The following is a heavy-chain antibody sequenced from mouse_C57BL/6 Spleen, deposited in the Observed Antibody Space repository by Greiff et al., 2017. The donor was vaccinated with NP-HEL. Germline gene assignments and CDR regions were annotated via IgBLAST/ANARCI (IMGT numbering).Heavy chain of an antibody. D-gene: IGHD2-3*01. CDR3: TTPDGYYVMDY. CDR2: IGPGNGDT. CDR1: GFNIKDDY. Sequence: SGAELVRPGASVQLSCTASGFNIKDDYMPWVKQSPEQGLEWLGWIGPGNGDTEYASKLQGTVPISRDPSSNTAYLQLSRLTSEDTAVYYCTTPDGYYVMDYWGQGTSVTVSS. J-gene: IGHJ4*01. V-gene: IGHV14-4*01.